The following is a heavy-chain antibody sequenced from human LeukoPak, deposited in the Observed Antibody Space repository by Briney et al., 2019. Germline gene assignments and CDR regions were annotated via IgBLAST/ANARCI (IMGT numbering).Heavy chain of an antibody. D-gene: IGHD5-18*01. CDR2: IFHSGST. J-gene: IGHJ5*02. Sequence: SETLSLTCVVSGGSITSGYYWAWIRQPPGKGLEWIGSIFHSGSTYRNPSLRSRVTISLNTSKNQISLILSSMTAADTAVYYCARSSSVDTALVGVHWFDPWGQGTLVTVSS. CDR1: GGSITSGYY. CDR3: ARSSSVDTALVGVHWFDP. V-gene: IGHV4-38-2*01.